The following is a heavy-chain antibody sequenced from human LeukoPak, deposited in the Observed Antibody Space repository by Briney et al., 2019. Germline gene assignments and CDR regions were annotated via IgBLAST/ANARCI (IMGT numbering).Heavy chain of an antibody. CDR1: GYSFTSYW. CDR2: IYPGVSDT. Sequence: GESLKISCKGSGYSFTSYWIGWVRQMPGKGLEWMGIIYPGVSDTRYSPSFQGQVTISADKSISTAYLQWSSLKASDTAMYYCATDYYGSGSYYHFDYWGQGTLVTVSS. V-gene: IGHV5-51*01. J-gene: IGHJ4*02. D-gene: IGHD3-10*01. CDR3: ATDYYGSGSYYHFDY.